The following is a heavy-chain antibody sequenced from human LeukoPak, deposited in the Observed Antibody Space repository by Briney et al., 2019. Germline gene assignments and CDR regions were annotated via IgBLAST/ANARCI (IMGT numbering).Heavy chain of an antibody. D-gene: IGHD1-26*01. CDR1: GFTFRNFV. CDR3: AKLVVGATGLLYYFDY. V-gene: IGHV3-23*01. J-gene: IGHJ4*02. Sequence: GGSLRPSCAASGFTFRNFVMNWVRRAPGKGLEWVSAISGSGGSTYYADSVKGRFTISRDNSKNTLYLQMNSLRAEDTAVYYCAKLVVGATGLLYYFDYWGQGTLVTVSS. CDR2: ISGSGGST.